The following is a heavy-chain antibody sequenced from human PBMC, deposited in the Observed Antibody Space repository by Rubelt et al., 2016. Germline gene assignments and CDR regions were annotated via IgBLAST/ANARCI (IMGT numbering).Heavy chain of an antibody. Sequence: QLQLQESGPGLGKPSETLSLTCTVSGGSISSSNWWSWVRQPPGKGLEWIGEIYHSGSTNYNPSLKSRVTISVAKSKNQFSLQLKSVTPGDTAVYYCARVQEDWNDIAGRDVWGQGTTVTVSS. CDR3: ARVQEDWNDIAGRDV. J-gene: IGHJ6*02. CDR2: IYHSGST. D-gene: IGHD1-1*01. V-gene: IGHV4-4*02. CDR1: GGSISSSNW.